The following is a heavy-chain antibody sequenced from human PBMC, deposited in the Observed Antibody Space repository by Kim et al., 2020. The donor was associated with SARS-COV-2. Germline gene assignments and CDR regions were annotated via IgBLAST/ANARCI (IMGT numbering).Heavy chain of an antibody. D-gene: IGHD3-10*01. CDR3: ARSTMVLGGAFDV. Sequence: KYSQEFQVRFTISRDTSATTAYMELSSLRSEDTAVYYCARSTMVLGGAFDVWGQGTMVTVSS. J-gene: IGHJ3*01. V-gene: IGHV1-3*01.